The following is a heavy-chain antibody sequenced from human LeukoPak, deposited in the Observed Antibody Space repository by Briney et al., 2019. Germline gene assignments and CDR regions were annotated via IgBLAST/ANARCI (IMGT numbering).Heavy chain of an antibody. CDR1: GFTFSSYS. Sequence: GGSLRLSCAASGFTFSSYSMNWVRQAPGKGLEWVSFISTSSIYIYYTESLKGRFTVSRDNARNSLYLQMNSLRAEDTAVYYCAKDRSGSRIQLWLIDYWGQGTLVTVSS. CDR2: ISTSSIYI. V-gene: IGHV3-21*01. J-gene: IGHJ4*02. D-gene: IGHD5-18*01. CDR3: AKDRSGSRIQLWLIDY.